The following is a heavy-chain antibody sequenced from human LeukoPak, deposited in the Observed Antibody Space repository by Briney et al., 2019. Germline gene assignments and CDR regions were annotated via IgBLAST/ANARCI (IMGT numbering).Heavy chain of an antibody. Sequence: GRSLRLSCAASGFTFSSYGMHWVRQAPGEGLEWVAVIWYDGSNKYYADSVKGRFTISRDNSKNTLYLQMNSLRAEDTAVYYCAREPWRGNIAAAMANWGQGTLVTVSS. CDR2: IWYDGSNK. J-gene: IGHJ4*02. V-gene: IGHV3-33*01. D-gene: IGHD6-13*01. CDR1: GFTFSSYG. CDR3: AREPWRGNIAAAMAN.